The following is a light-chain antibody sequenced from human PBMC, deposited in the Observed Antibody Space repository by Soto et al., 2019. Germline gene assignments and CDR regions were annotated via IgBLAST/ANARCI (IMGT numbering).Light chain of an antibody. V-gene: IGKV1-27*01. J-gene: IGKJ2*01. CDR1: QGISNY. Sequence: DIQMTQSPSSLSASVGDRVTITFRASQGISNYLAWSQQKPGKVPKLLIYAASTFQAGAPSRFSGSGSGSDFTPTISSPQPESVATADCETDNCAPQTFGQGTKLEIK. CDR3: ETDNCAPQT. CDR2: AAS.